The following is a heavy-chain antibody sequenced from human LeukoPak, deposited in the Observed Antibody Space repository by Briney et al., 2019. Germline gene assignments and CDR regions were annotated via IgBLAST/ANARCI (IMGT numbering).Heavy chain of an antibody. CDR2: IYYTGST. V-gene: IGHV4-59*12. CDR3: ARAVGYCSSTSCYGANWYFDL. J-gene: IGHJ2*01. Sequence: PSETLSLTCAVSGDSISSDYWSWVRQPPGKGLEWIGYIYYTGSTNYNPSLKSRVTISVDKSKNQFSLKLSSVTAADTAVYYCARAVGYCSSTSCYGANWYFDLWGRGTLVTVSS. CDR1: GDSISSDY. D-gene: IGHD2-2*01.